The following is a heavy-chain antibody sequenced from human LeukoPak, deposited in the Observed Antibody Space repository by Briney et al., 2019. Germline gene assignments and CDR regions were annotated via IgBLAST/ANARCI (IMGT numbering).Heavy chain of an antibody. D-gene: IGHD3-10*01. CDR3: ARMSYGSGTNWFDP. Sequence: ASVKVSCKASGYTLTSYGISWVRQAPGQGLEWMGWISAYNGVTNYAQKPQGRVTMTTDTSTSTAYMELRSLRSDDTAVYYCARMSYGSGTNWFDPWGQGTLVTVSS. V-gene: IGHV1-18*01. CDR2: ISAYNGVT. CDR1: GYTLTSYG. J-gene: IGHJ5*02.